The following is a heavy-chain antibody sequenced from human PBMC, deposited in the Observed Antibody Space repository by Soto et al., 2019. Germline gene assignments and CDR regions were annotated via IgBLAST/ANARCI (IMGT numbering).Heavy chain of an antibody. CDR2: FFVTGRI. CDR1: GDSIRGYS. CDR3: ARGLGRYFDL. D-gene: IGHD3-16*01. J-gene: IGHJ2*01. V-gene: IGHV4-4*07. Sequence: SETLSLTCTVSGDSIRGYSWSWIRQPAGQGLESLGRFFVTGRINYNPSLKSRVTMSLDTSTNQFSLRLTSVTAADTAVYFCARGLGRYFDLWGRCTLVTVSS.